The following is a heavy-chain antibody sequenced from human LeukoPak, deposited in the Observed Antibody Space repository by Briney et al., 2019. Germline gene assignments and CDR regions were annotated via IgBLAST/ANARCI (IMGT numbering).Heavy chain of an antibody. CDR1: GGSFSGYY. J-gene: IGHJ4*02. CDR2: INHSGST. D-gene: IGHD1-14*01. Sequence: PSETLSLTCAVYGGSFSGYYWSWIRQPPGKGLEWIGEINHSGSTNYNPSLKSRVTISVDTSKNQFSLKLSSVTAADTAVYYCARGGMAPLDYWGQGTLVTVSS. V-gene: IGHV4-34*01. CDR3: ARGGMAPLDY.